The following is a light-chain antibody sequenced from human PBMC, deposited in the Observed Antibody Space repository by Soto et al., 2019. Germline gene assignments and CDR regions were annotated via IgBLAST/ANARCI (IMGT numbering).Light chain of an antibody. CDR3: ATWDNSLSVVL. J-gene: IGLJ2*01. Sequence: QSVLTQPPSVSAAPGQKVTISCSGGTSHIGNNHVSCYQQIPEAAPNLLIYDKSERPSGIPDLFFVSKSGTSATLGITGLQTGDEADYYCATWDNSLSVVLFGGGTKLTVL. V-gene: IGLV1-51*01. CDR2: DKS. CDR1: TSHIGNNH.